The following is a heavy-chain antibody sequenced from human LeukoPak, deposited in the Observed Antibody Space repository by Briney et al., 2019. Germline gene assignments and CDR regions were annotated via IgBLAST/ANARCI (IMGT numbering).Heavy chain of an antibody. J-gene: IGHJ6*02. D-gene: IGHD5-18*01. Sequence: PGRSLRLSCTASGFTFGDNAMSGVRQAPGKGREGVGFIRNKAYGGTIEYAASVKGRFTISRDGSASIAYLRMNSLKTEDTAVYYCTRGPIQLWLHKGMDVWGQGTTVTVSS. CDR2: IRNKAYGGTI. CDR1: GFTFGDNA. V-gene: IGHV3-49*04. CDR3: TRGPIQLWLHKGMDV.